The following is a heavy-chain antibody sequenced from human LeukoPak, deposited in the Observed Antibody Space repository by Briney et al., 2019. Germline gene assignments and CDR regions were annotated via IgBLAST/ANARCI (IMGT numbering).Heavy chain of an antibody. V-gene: IGHV5-51*01. CDR1: GYSFTSYW. CDR2: IYPGDSDT. J-gene: IGHJ4*02. Sequence: GESLMISCRGSGYSFTSYWIGWVRQMPGKGLEWMVIIYPGDSDTRYSPSFQGQVTISADKSISTAYLQWSSLKASDTAMYYCARQGIQLWTSFDYWCQGTLVTVSS. D-gene: IGHD5-18*01. CDR3: ARQGIQLWTSFDY.